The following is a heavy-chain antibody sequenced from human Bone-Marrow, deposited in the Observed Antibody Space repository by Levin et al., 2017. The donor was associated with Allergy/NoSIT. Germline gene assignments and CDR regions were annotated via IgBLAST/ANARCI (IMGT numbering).Heavy chain of an antibody. CDR2: IVPKFGTT. J-gene: IGHJ5*02. Sequence: KISCKASGGTFSEYGISWVRQAPGEGLEWMGGIVPKFGTTDYAQRFRGRLTITADTSTNTVYMDLYRLRSDDTAFYYCAREYSAGWDWFDPWGQGTLVTVSS. CDR1: GGTFSEYG. D-gene: IGHD6-19*01. V-gene: IGHV1-69*06. CDR3: AREYSAGWDWFDP.